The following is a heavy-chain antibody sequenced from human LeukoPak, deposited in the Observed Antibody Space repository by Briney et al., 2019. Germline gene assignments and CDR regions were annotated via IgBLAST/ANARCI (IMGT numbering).Heavy chain of an antibody. J-gene: IGHJ4*02. Sequence: GGSLRLSCAASEFTFSTYGMSWVRQAPGKGLEWVSAISDSGGSTYYADSVKGRFTISRDNAKNSLYLQMNSLRAEDTAVYYCASEVGYYYDSSGYFFDYWGQGTLVTVSS. D-gene: IGHD3-22*01. V-gene: IGHV3-23*01. CDR1: EFTFSTYG. CDR2: ISDSGGST. CDR3: ASEVGYYYDSSGYFFDY.